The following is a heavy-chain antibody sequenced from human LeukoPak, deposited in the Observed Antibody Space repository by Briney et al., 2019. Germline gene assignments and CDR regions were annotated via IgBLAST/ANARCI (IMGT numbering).Heavy chain of an antibody. J-gene: IGHJ5*02. V-gene: IGHV4-39*01. Sequence: ASETLSLTCTVSGGSISSSSYYWGWIRQPPGKGLEWIGSIYYSGSTYYNPSLKSRVTISVDTSKNQFSLKLSSVTAADTAVYYCARGLWVVAARGWFDPWGQGTLVTVSS. CDR3: ARGLWVVAARGWFDP. D-gene: IGHD2-15*01. CDR2: IYYSGST. CDR1: GGSISSSSYY.